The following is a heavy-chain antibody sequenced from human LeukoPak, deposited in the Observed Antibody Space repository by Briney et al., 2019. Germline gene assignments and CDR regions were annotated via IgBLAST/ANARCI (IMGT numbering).Heavy chain of an antibody. CDR3: ARYRSPPDSSGWRFDP. V-gene: IGHV4-31*03. CDR1: GGSISSGGYY. J-gene: IGHJ5*02. Sequence: PSETLSLTCTVSGGSISSGGYYWSWIRQHPGKGLEWIGYIYYSGSTYYNPSLKSRVTISVDTSKNQFSLKLSSVTAADTAVYYCARYRSPPDSSGWRFDPWGQGTLVTVSS. CDR2: IYYSGST. D-gene: IGHD6-19*01.